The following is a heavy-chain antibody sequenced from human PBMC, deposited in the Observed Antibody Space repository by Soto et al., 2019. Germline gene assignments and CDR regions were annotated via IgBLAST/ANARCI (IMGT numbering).Heavy chain of an antibody. Sequence: QVQLVQSGAEVKKPGASVKVSCKASGYTFTSYGISWVRQAPGQGLEWMGWISAYNGNTNYAQKLQGRVTMTTDTSTSTAYMGLRSLRSDDTAVYYWSGDQVDGSSWWLKAYYYYDGMDVWGQGTTVTVSS. CDR2: ISAYNGNT. D-gene: IGHD6-13*01. CDR3: SGDQVDGSSWWLKAYYYYDGMDV. CDR1: GYTFTSYG. V-gene: IGHV1-18*01. J-gene: IGHJ6*02.